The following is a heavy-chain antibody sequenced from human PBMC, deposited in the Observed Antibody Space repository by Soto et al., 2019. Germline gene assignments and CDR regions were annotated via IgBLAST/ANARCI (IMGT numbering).Heavy chain of an antibody. CDR3: AREQVLEWLGYYYYGMDV. CDR2: IYTSGST. J-gene: IGHJ6*02. CDR1: GGSISSYY. D-gene: IGHD3-3*01. V-gene: IGHV4-4*07. Sequence: PSETLSLTCTVSGGSISSYYWSWIRQPAGKGLEWIGRIYTSGSTNYNPSLKSRVTMSVDTSKNQFSLKLSSVTAADTAVYYCAREQVLEWLGYYYYGMDVWGQGTTVTVYS.